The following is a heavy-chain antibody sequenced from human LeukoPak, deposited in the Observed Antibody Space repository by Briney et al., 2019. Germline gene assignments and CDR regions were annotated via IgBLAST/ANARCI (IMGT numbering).Heavy chain of an antibody. D-gene: IGHD3-3*01. CDR3: TRATRISIFGVQYYFDY. CDR2: IRSKNYGGTT. CDR1: GFPFSSYE. Sequence: SLRLSCAASGFPFSSYEMSWVRQAPGKGLEWVSFIRSKNYGGTTDYAASVKGRFTISRDDSKSVAYLQMDSLKTEDTAVYYCTRATRISIFGVQYYFDYWGQGTLVTVSS. V-gene: IGHV3-49*04. J-gene: IGHJ4*02.